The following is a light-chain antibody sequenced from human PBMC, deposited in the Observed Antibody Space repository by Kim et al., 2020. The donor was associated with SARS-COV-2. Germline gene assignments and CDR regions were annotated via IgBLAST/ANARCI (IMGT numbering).Light chain of an antibody. CDR2: DTY. V-gene: IGLV7-46*01. Sequence: GTVTLTCGSSNGADTGGHSTYWIQQKPGQATKTLILDTYIRHAWTPARFSGSLIGDKAALTLSGAQAEDEAVYFCLVSYSGARRVFGGGTHLTVL. CDR1: NGADTGGHS. J-gene: IGLJ3*02. CDR3: LVSYSGARRV.